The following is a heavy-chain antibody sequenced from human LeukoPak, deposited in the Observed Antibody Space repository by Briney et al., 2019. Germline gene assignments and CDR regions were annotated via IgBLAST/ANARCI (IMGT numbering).Heavy chain of an antibody. CDR2: IYYSGST. CDR3: ARITGDGSGNWFDP. V-gene: IGHV4-39*01. CDR1: GGSISSSSYY. D-gene: IGHD3-10*01. J-gene: IGHJ5*02. Sequence: PSETLSLTCPVSGGSISSSSYYWGWIRQPPGKGLEWIGSIYYSGSTYYNPSLKSRVTISVDTAKNQFSLKLSSVTAADTAVYYCARITGDGSGNWFDPWGQGTLVTVSS.